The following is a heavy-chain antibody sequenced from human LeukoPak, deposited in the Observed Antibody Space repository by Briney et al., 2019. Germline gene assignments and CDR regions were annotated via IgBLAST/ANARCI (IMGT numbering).Heavy chain of an antibody. J-gene: IGHJ4*02. Sequence: ASVKVSCKASGYTFTSYDINWVRQATGQGLEWVGWMNPNSGNTGYAQKFQGSVTMTRNTSISTAYMELSSLRSEDTAVYYCARGGPKRGYSYGYGPTTFDYWGQGTLVTVSS. CDR3: ARGGPKRGYSYGYGPTTFDY. CDR1: GYTFTSYD. CDR2: MNPNSGNT. V-gene: IGHV1-8*01. D-gene: IGHD5-18*01.